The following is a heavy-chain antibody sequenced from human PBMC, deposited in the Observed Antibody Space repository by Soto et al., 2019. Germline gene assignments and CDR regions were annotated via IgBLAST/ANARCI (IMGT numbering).Heavy chain of an antibody. V-gene: IGHV4-39*01. CDR2: IYYSGST. CDR1: GGSISSSSYY. Sequence: PSETLSLTCTVSGGSISSSSYYWGWIRQPPGKGLEWIGSIYYSGSTYYNPSLKSRVTISVDTSKNQFSLKLSSVTAADTAVYYCARLYCSSTSCYVWNYYYYYMDVWGKGTTVTVSS. D-gene: IGHD2-2*01. CDR3: ARLYCSSTSCYVWNYYYYYMDV. J-gene: IGHJ6*03.